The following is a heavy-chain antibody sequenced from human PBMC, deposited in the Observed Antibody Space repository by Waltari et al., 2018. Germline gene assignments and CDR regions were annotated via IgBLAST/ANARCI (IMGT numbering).Heavy chain of an antibody. J-gene: IGHJ3*02. CDR3: ARAMQGIAVDDAFDI. CDR1: GYSISSGYY. Sequence: QVQLQESGPGLVKPSETLSLTCAVSGYSISSGYYWGWIRQPPGKGLEWIGSIYHSGSTYYNPSLKSRVTISVDTSKNQFSRKLSSVTAADTAVYYCARAMQGIAVDDAFDIWGQGTMVTVSS. D-gene: IGHD6-19*01. CDR2: IYHSGST. V-gene: IGHV4-38-2*01.